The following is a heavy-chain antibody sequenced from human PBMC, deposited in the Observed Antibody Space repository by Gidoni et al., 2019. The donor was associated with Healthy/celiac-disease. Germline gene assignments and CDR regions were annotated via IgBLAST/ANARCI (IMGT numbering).Heavy chain of an antibody. V-gene: IGHV3-21*01. CDR2: ISSCSSYI. J-gene: IGHJ5*02. Sequence: EVQLVESGGGLVKPGGSLRLSCAASGFTYSRYSMNLVLQAPGKGLDWVSSISSCSSYIYYADSVKGRFTISIDNAKNSLYLQMNSLRAEDTAVYYCARDQWAPHSYGSVNWFDPCGQGTLVTVSS. D-gene: IGHD5-18*01. CDR1: GFTYSRYS. CDR3: ARDQWAPHSYGSVNWFDP.